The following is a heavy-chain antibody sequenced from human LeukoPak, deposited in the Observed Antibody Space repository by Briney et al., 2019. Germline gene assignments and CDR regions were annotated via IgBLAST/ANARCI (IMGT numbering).Heavy chain of an antibody. D-gene: IGHD5-18*01. CDR3: ARGGRGYSYGLDS. V-gene: IGHV4-31*03. CDR1: GDSMNSFTYF. J-gene: IGHJ5*01. Sequence: PSETLSLTCTVSGDSMNSFTYFWTWIRQHPGKGLEWIGYVFYSGGTYLNPSLKRRLTMSSDTPNNQFSLHLTSVTAADTAVYYCARGGRGYSYGLDSWGQGIPVTVPS. CDR2: VFYSGGT.